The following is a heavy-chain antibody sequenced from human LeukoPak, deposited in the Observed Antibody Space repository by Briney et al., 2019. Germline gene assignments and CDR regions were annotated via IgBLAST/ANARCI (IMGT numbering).Heavy chain of an antibody. V-gene: IGHV1-2*02. CDR1: GYTFTGYY. CDR3: AGVYYYGSGSYLAY. J-gene: IGHJ4*02. CDR2: INPNSGGT. Sequence: ASVKVSCKASGYTFTGYYMHWVRQAPGQGLEWMGWINPNSGGTNYAQEFQGRVTMTRDTSISTAYMELSRLRSDDTAVYYCAGVYYYGSGSYLAYWGQGTLVTVSS. D-gene: IGHD3-10*01.